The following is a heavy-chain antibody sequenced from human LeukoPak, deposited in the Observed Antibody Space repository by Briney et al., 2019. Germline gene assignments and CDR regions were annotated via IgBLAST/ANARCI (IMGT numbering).Heavy chain of an antibody. J-gene: IGHJ4*02. CDR2: IKQDGSEK. D-gene: IGHD3-22*01. Sequence: PGGSLRLSCAASGFTFSSYWMSWVRPAPGKGLEWVANIKQDGSEKYYVDSVKGRFTISRDNAKNSLYLQMNSLRAEDTAVYYCARDPHYYDSSGHYWGQGTLVTVSS. CDR3: ARDPHYYDSSGHY. CDR1: GFTFSSYW. V-gene: IGHV3-7*01.